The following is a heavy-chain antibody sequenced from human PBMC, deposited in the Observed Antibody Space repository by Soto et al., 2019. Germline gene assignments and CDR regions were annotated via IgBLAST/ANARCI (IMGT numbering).Heavy chain of an antibody. CDR2: ISYDGSNK. CDR3: ARGLDTHESYYYGMDV. V-gene: IGHV3-30-3*01. Sequence: GGSLRLSCAASGFTFSSYAMHWARQAPGKGLEWVAVISYDGSNKYYADSVKGRFTISRDNSKNTLYLQMNSLRAEDTAVYYCARGLDTHESYYYGMDVWGQGTTVTVSS. CDR1: GFTFSSYA. D-gene: IGHD1-1*01. J-gene: IGHJ6*02.